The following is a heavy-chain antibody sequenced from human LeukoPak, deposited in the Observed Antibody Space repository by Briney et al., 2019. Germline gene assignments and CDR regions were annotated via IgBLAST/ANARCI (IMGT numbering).Heavy chain of an antibody. CDR2: INPNSGGT. CDR3: AIDWAGPIPFDY. CDR1: GYTFTGYY. D-gene: IGHD1-7*01. J-gene: IGHJ4*02. V-gene: IGHV1-2*02. Sequence: GASVTVSCKASGYTFTGYYMHWVRQAPGQGIEWMGWINPNSGGTNYAQKFQGRGTMTRDKAISTAYMELSRLISDYTAVYYCAIDWAGPIPFDYWGQGTLVTVSS.